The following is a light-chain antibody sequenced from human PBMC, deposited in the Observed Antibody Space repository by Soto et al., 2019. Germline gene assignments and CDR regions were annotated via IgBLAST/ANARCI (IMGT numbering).Light chain of an antibody. CDR1: QGIRND. Sequence: DIQMTQSPSYLSASVGDRFTITCRASQGIRNDLGWYQQKPGKAPXRLIYAASSLQSGVPSRFSGSGSGTEFTLTISSLQSEDLAGYYCQQYNNWPRTFGQGTKVDI. V-gene: IGKV1-17*01. CDR3: QQYNNWPRT. CDR2: AAS. J-gene: IGKJ1*01.